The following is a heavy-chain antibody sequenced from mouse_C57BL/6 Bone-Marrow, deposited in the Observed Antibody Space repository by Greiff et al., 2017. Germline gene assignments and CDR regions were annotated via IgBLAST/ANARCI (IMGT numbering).Heavy chain of an antibody. J-gene: IGHJ1*03. CDR1: GFTFSSYA. CDR2: ISDGGSYT. D-gene: IGHD1-1*01. CDR3: ARDSTTVVYFDV. Sequence: EVQGVESGGGLVKPGGSLKLSCAASGFTFSSYAMSWVRQTPEKRLEWVATISDGGSYTYYPDTVKGRFTISRDNAKNNLYLQMSHLKSEDTAMYYCARDSTTVVYFDVWGTGTTVTVSS. V-gene: IGHV5-4*01.